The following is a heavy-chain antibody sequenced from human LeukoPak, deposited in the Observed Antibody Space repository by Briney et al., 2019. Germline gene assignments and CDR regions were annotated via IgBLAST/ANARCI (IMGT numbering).Heavy chain of an antibody. Sequence: PSETLSLTCAVYGGSSSGYYWSWIRQPPGKGLEWIGEINHSGSTNYNPSLKSRVTISVDTSKNQFSLKLSSVTAADTAVYYCARLIGTRPPFDYWGQGTLVTVSS. V-gene: IGHV4-34*01. CDR1: GGSSSGYY. J-gene: IGHJ4*02. CDR2: INHSGST. CDR3: ARLIGTRPPFDY.